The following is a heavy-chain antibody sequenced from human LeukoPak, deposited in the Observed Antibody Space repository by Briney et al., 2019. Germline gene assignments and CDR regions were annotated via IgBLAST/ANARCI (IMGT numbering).Heavy chain of an antibody. CDR3: ARRSGYGGIDY. J-gene: IGHJ4*02. D-gene: IGHD4-23*01. Sequence: GGSLRLSCAASGFTFSTYAMTWVRQAPGKGLDWVSGISGSGDNTYYADSVKGRFTISRDNSKNTLYLQMSSLRADDTAVYHCARRSGYGGIDYWGQGTLVTVSS. CDR1: GFTFSTYA. V-gene: IGHV3-23*01. CDR2: ISGSGDNT.